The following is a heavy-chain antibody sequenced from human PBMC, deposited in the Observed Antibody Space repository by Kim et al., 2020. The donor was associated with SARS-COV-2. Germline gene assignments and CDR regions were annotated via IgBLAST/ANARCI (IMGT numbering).Heavy chain of an antibody. J-gene: IGHJ6*02. CDR1: GFTFSSYG. D-gene: IGHD1-26*01. CDR2: IWYDGSNK. Sequence: GGSLRLSCAASGFTFSSYGMHWVRQAPGKGLEWVAVIWYDGSNKYYADSVKGRFTISRDNSKNTLYLQMNSLRAEDTAVYYCARGDLWAPGHYYYYGMAVWGQGATVTVSS. V-gene: IGHV3-33*01. CDR3: ARGDLWAPGHYYYYGMAV.